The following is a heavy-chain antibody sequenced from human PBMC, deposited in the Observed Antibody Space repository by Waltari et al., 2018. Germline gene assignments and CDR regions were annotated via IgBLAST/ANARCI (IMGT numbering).Heavy chain of an antibody. CDR3: ARHDRSSSSLYYFDY. Sequence: QVQLQESGPGLVKPSETLSLTCAVSGYSIRSGYYWGWLRQPPGKGLEWIGSIYHSGSTYYNPSLKSRVTISVDTSKNQFSLKLSSVTAADTAVYYCARHDRSSSSLYYFDYWGQGTLVTVSS. CDR1: GYSIRSGYY. D-gene: IGHD6-6*01. J-gene: IGHJ4*02. CDR2: IYHSGST. V-gene: IGHV4-38-2*01.